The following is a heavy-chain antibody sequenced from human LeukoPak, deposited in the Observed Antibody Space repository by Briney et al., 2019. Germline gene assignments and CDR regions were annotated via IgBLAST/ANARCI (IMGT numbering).Heavy chain of an antibody. D-gene: IGHD6-19*01. Sequence: PGGSLRLSCAASGFTFDDYGMSWVRQVPGKGLEWVSGINWSGGSTGYADSVKGRFTISRDNSKNTLYLQMGSLRAEDMAVYYCASLSSGWYGYWGQGTLVTVSS. CDR3: ASLSSGWYGY. V-gene: IGHV3-20*04. J-gene: IGHJ4*02. CDR1: GFTFDDYG. CDR2: INWSGGST.